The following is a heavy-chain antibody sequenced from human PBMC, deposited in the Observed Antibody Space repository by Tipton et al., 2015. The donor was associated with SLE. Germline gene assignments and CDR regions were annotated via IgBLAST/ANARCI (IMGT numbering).Heavy chain of an antibody. J-gene: IGHJ3*02. CDR3: ARVGLLVPDAFDI. Sequence: TLSLTCTVSGGSISYSYWRWIRQPPEKGLEWIGYLFTSGTTNYNPSLKSRVTISVDTSKNQFSLKLRSVTAADTAVYYCARVGLLVPDAFDIWGQGTLVTVSS. V-gene: IGHV4-4*08. CDR2: LFTSGTT. D-gene: IGHD1-26*01. CDR1: GGSISYSY.